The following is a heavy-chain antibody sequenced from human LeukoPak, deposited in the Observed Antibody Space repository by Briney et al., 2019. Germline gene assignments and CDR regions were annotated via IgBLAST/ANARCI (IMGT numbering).Heavy chain of an antibody. CDR2: IGYDGSNK. D-gene: IGHD3-22*01. J-gene: IGHJ3*02. CDR1: GFTFSSYG. Sequence: GGSLRLSCAASGFTFSSYGMHWVRQAPGKGLKWVAVIGYDGSNKYYADSVKGRFIISRDISKNTLYLQMNSLRAEDSALYYCARGGRGSAAVVAPRSFDIWGQGTMVTVSS. V-gene: IGHV3-33*01. CDR3: ARGGRGSAAVVAPRSFDI.